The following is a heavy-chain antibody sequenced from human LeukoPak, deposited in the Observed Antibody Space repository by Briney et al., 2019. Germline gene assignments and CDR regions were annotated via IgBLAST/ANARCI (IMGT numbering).Heavy chain of an antibody. CDR3: ARGTAAAGNFEY. D-gene: IGHD6-13*01. J-gene: IGHJ4*02. CDR1: YGSISSSNW. CDR2: IYHSGNT. Sequence: SGTLSLTCAVSYGSISSSNWWSWVRQPPGKGLEWMGEIYHSGNTNYNSSLKSRITISVDKSKNQLSLKLSSVTAADTAVYYCARGTAAAGNFEYWGQGTLVTVSS. V-gene: IGHV4-4*02.